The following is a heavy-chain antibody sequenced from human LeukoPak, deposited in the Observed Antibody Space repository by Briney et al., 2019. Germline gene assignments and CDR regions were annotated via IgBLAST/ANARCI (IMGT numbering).Heavy chain of an antibody. V-gene: IGHV4-31*03. CDR3: AREPHNPRGGFDY. CDR2: IYYSGST. J-gene: IGHJ4*02. D-gene: IGHD1-1*01. CDR1: GGSISSGGYY. Sequence: SETLSLTCTVSGGSISSGGYYWSWIRQHPGEDLEWIGYIYYSGSTYYNPSLKSRVTISVDTSKNQFSLKLSSVTAADTAVYYCAREPHNPRGGFDYWGQGTLVTVSS.